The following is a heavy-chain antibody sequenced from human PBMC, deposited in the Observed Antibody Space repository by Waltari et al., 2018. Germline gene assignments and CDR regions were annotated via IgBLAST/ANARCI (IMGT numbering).Heavy chain of an antibody. CDR1: GGYFSGYY. V-gene: IGHV4-34*01. D-gene: IGHD1-26*01. CDR2: IKHSGST. J-gene: IGHJ4*02. CDR3: ARGAPSGSFDY. Sequence: QVQLQQWGAGLLKPSETLSLTCAVYGGYFSGYYWSWIRQPPGKGLEWIGEIKHSGSTNYNPSLKSRVTISVDTSKNQFSLKLSSVTAADTAVYYCARGAPSGSFDYWGQGTLVTVSS.